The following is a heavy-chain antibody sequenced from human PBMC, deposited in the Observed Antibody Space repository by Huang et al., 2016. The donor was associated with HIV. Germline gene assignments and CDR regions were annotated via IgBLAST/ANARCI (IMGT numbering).Heavy chain of an antibody. Sequence: QVQLVESGGGVVQPGGSLRIACAASGFRFRSYDIHGVRQAPGKGLECVACVRYDGSKTDYADSVKGRLTISRDNSKNTLYLQMSSLKTEDTAFYFGAKDGPHAYNVLDSWGQGTLVTVSS. CDR1: GFRFRSYD. CDR2: VRYDGSKT. J-gene: IGHJ4*02. V-gene: IGHV3-30*02. D-gene: IGHD2-21*01. CDR3: AKDGPHAYNVLDS.